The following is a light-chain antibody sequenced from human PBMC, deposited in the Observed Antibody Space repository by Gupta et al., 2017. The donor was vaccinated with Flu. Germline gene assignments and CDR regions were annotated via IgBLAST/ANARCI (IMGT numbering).Light chain of an antibody. CDR3: QVWDSSSEHQV. CDR2: DDS. J-gene: IGLJ2*01. CDR1: NIGSKT. V-gene: IGLV3-21*03. Sequence: SYVLTQPPSPSVAPGKTARITCGGNNIGSKTVHWYQQKPGQAPVLVVYDDSDRPSGIPERLSGSNSGNTATLTISRVEDGDEADYYCQVWDSSSEHQVFGGGTKLTVL.